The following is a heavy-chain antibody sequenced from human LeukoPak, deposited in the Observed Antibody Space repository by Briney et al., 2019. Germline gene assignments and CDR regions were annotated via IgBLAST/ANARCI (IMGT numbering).Heavy chain of an antibody. CDR3: ASHYDFWSGHHY. V-gene: IGHV3-7*01. CDR2: IKQGGSEK. Sequence: PGGSLRLSCAASGFTFSSYWMSWVRQAPGKGLEWVANIKQGGSEKYYVDSVRGRFTISRDNAKNSLYLQMNSLRAEDTAVYYCASHYDFWSGHHYWGQGTLVTVSS. CDR1: GFTFSSYW. D-gene: IGHD3-3*01. J-gene: IGHJ4*02.